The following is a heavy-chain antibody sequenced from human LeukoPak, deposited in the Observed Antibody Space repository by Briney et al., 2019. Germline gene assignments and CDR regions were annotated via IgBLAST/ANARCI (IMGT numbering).Heavy chain of an antibody. CDR3: ARGDSSGYPMYHY. CDR1: GYTFSTYG. J-gene: IGHJ4*02. D-gene: IGHD3-22*01. CDR2: ISAYKGNT. Sequence: EASVKVSCKASGYTFSTYGISWVRQAPGQGLEWMGWISAYKGNTYYAQKLQGRVTMTTDTSTSTAYMELRSLRSDDTAVYYCARGDSSGYPMYHYWGQGTLVTVSS. V-gene: IGHV1-18*01.